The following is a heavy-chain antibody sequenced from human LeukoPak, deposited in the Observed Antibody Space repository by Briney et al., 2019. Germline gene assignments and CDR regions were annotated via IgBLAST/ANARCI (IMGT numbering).Heavy chain of an antibody. Sequence: PSETLSLTCTVSSGSISTSNYYWGRVRQPPGKALEWIGNIFYTGSTYYSPSLKSRVTISLDTSRNQFSLRLNSVTAADTAVYYCARGGDRSFDYWGQGTLVTVSS. J-gene: IGHJ4*02. D-gene: IGHD3-10*01. V-gene: IGHV4-39*07. CDR3: ARGGDRSFDY. CDR2: IFYTGST. CDR1: SGSISTSNYY.